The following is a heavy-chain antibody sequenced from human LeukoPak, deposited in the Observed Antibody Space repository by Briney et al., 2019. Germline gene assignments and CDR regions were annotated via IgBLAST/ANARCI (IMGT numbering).Heavy chain of an antibody. CDR3: AKDIGSSRTIN. CDR2: ISGSGGST. V-gene: IGHV3-23*01. CDR1: GFTFSSYA. Sequence: GGSLRLSCAASGFTFSSYAMNWVRQAPGKGLEWVSGISGSGGSTYYADSVKGRFTISRDNSKKMLYLHMNSLRAEDTAVYYCAKDIGSSRTINWGQGTLVTVSS. D-gene: IGHD6-6*01. J-gene: IGHJ4*02.